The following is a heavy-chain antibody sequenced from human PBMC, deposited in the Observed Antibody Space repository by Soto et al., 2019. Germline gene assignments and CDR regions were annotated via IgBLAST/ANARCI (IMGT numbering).Heavy chain of an antibody. Sequence: QVQLVQSGAEVKKPGASVKLSCRASGYTFTHYTMHWVRQAPGQRLEWMGYINIGNGNTKYLQKFQGRVTITRDTAATTAYMELSSLISEDTAIYYWAREWFGAFDPWVQGTLVTVSS. V-gene: IGHV1-3*04. CDR2: INIGNGNT. CDR3: AREWFGAFDP. J-gene: IGHJ5*02. CDR1: GYTFTHYT. D-gene: IGHD3-10*01.